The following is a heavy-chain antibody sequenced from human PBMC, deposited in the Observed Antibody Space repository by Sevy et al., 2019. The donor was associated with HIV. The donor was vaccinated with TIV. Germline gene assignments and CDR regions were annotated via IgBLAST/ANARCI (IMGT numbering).Heavy chain of an antibody. D-gene: IGHD2-8*01. CDR1: GFTSNKYS. CDR3: AREGCTKPHDY. V-gene: IGHV3-23*01. Sequence: GGSLRLSCAASGFTSNKYSMSWVRQPLGKGLEWVSTSSFGCGEINYADSVKGRFTISRDNSKSSVYLQMNNLRPEDTAVYYCAREGCTKPHDYWGQGTLVTVYS. J-gene: IGHJ4*02. CDR2: SSFGCGEI.